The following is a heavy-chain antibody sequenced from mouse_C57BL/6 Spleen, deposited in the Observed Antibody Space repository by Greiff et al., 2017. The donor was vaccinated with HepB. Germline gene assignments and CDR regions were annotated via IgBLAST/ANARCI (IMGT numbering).Heavy chain of an antibody. CDR1: GFTFSDYG. V-gene: IGHV5-17*01. CDR3: ARNYDYDGYFDY. Sequence: VQLKESGGGLVKPGGSLKLSCAASGFTFSDYGMHWVRQAPEKGLEWVAYISSGSSTIYYADTVKGRFTISRDNAKNTLFLQMTSLGSEDTAMYYCARNYDYDGYFDYWGRSTTLTVSS. D-gene: IGHD2-4*01. J-gene: IGHJ2*01. CDR2: ISSGSSTI.